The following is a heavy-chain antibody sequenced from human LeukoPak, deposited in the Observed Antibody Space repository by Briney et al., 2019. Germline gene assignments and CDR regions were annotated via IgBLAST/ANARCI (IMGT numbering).Heavy chain of an antibody. CDR1: GFTFSSYS. V-gene: IGHV3-21*04. J-gene: IGHJ3*01. CDR2: ISSSSSYI. CDR3: ASDYGGNSDDAFDV. D-gene: IGHD4-23*01. Sequence: GGSLRLSCAASGFTFSSYSMNWVRQAPGKGLEWVSSISSSSSYIYYADSVKGRFTISRDNSKNTLYLQMNSLRADDMAVYYCASDYGGNSDDAFDVWGQGTMVTVSS.